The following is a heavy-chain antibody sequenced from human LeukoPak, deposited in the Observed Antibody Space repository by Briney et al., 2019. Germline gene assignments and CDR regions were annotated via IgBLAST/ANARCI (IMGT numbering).Heavy chain of an antibody. Sequence: PGGSLRLSCAASGFTFDDYAMHWVRQAPGKGLEWVSGISWNSGSIGYADSVKGRFTISRDNAKNSLYLQMNSLRAEDTALYYCAKDTRCSGGSCYSGSGFDYWGQGTLVTVSS. CDR2: ISWNSGSI. D-gene: IGHD2-15*01. J-gene: IGHJ4*02. V-gene: IGHV3-9*01. CDR3: AKDTRCSGGSCYSGSGFDY. CDR1: GFTFDDYA.